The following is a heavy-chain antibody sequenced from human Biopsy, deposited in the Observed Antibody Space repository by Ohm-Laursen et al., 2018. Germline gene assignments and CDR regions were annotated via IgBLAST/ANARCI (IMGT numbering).Heavy chain of an antibody. D-gene: IGHD3-3*01. CDR3: ARLYRLDDYWNDDPPDAFDV. CDR2: VSDRGST. V-gene: IGHV4-59*01. Sequence: SETLSLTCSVSGGSMTGYEWSWIRQPPGKGLEWIGYVSDRGSTNYNPSLRGRVSISVDTSNRQFSLRLTSVTAADTAVFFCARLYRLDDYWNDDPPDAFDVWGQGTMVTVPS. CDR1: GGSMTGYE. J-gene: IGHJ3*01.